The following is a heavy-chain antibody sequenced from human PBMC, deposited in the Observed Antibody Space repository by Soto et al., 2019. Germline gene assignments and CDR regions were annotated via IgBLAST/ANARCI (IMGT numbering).Heavy chain of an antibody. CDR3: AKVNPGLIFGVVITKNNWFDP. D-gene: IGHD3-3*01. CDR2: ISGSGGST. Sequence: EVQLLESGGGLVQPGGSLRLSCAASGFTFSSYAKSWVRQAPGKGLEWVSAISGSGGSTYYADSVKGRFTISRDNSKNTLYLQMNSLRAEDTAVYYCAKVNPGLIFGVVITKNNWFDPWGQGTLVTVSS. V-gene: IGHV3-23*01. J-gene: IGHJ5*02. CDR1: GFTFSSYA.